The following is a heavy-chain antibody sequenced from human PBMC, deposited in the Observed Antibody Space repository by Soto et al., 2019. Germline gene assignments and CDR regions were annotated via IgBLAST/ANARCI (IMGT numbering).Heavy chain of an antibody. CDR3: AREGVWGSENWFDP. CDR1: GFTFSSYS. Sequence: GGSLRLSCAASGFTFSSYSMNWVRQAPGKGLEWVSYISSSSSTIYYADSVKGRFTISRDNAKNSLYLQMNSLRDEDTAVYYCAREGVWGSENWFDPWGQGTLVTVSS. D-gene: IGHD3-16*01. J-gene: IGHJ5*02. V-gene: IGHV3-48*02. CDR2: ISSSSSTI.